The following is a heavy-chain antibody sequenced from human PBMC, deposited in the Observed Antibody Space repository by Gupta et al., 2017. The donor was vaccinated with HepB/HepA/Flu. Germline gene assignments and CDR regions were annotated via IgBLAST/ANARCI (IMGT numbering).Heavy chain of an antibody. J-gene: IGHJ4*02. D-gene: IGHD3-10*02. CDR2: ISKGADEH. Sequence: DVQLVVSGGGLLHHGVSLRLSCEASGSPCGTHWMHWVRTATGKGLECVATISKGADEHFYMESVKGRFTVSRDNAKNSLFLQMNSLGADDTAVYFCVRDRIAYGVGSTMSDYWGQGTLVTVSS. CDR3: VRDRIAYGVGSTMSDY. V-gene: IGHV3-7*01. CDR1: GSPCGTHW.